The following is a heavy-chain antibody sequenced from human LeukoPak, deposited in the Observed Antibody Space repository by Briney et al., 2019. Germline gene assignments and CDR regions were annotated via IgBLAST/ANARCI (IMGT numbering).Heavy chain of an antibody. Sequence: PGGSLRLSCAASGFTFSSYWMHWVRQAPGKGLVWVSRINSDGSSTSYADSVKGQFTISRDNAKNTLYLQMNSLRAEDTAVYYRASSGVDQWLLTGYDAFDIWGQGTMVTVSS. CDR3: ASSGVDQWLLTGYDAFDI. D-gene: IGHD3-22*01. CDR2: INSDGSST. V-gene: IGHV3-74*01. J-gene: IGHJ3*02. CDR1: GFTFSSYW.